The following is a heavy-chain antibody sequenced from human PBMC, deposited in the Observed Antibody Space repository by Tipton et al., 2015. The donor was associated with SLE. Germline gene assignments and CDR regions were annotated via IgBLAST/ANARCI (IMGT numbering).Heavy chain of an antibody. J-gene: IGHJ6*03. D-gene: IGHD3-22*01. Sequence: TLSLTCTVSGGSISSYYWSWIRQPPGKGLEWIGYIYTSGSTNYNPSPKSRVTISVDTSKNQFSLKLSSVTAADTAVYYCASGYYYDSSGPYYMDVWGKGTTVTVSS. CDR3: ASGYYYDSSGPYYMDV. CDR2: IYTSGST. CDR1: GGSISSYY. V-gene: IGHV4-4*08.